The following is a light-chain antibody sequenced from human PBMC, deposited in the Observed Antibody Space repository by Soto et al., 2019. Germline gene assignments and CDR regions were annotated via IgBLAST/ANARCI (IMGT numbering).Light chain of an antibody. J-gene: IGLJ2*01. CDR3: QVWDFTSDQVV. Sequence: SYELTQTPSVSVVPGQTARITCGGNDIGSKSVHWYYQKAGQAPVLVVHADSARPSGIPERFSGSNSGNTATLTISRVEAGDEADFYCQVWDFTSDQVVFGGGTQLTVL. CDR2: ADS. CDR1: DIGSKS. V-gene: IGLV3-21*02.